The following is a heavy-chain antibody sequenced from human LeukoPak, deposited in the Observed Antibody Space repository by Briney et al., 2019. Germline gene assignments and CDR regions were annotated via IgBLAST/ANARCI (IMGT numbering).Heavy chain of an antibody. Sequence: ASVKVSCKASGYTFTSYGISWVRQAPGQGLEWMGWISVYNDKTNYAQNLQGRVTMTTDTSTRTVYMELRSLRSDDTAVYYCAREEVDIVATMPHKYYYYYMDVWGKGTTVTISS. J-gene: IGHJ6*03. CDR1: GYTFTSYG. D-gene: IGHD5-12*01. CDR3: AREEVDIVATMPHKYYYYYMDV. CDR2: ISVYNDKT. V-gene: IGHV1-18*01.